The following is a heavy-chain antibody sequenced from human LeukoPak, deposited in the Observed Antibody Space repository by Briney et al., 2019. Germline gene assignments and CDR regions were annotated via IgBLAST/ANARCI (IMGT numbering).Heavy chain of an antibody. Sequence: GGSLRLSCAASGFTFSSHSMAWVRQAPGKGLEWVSAVRGSGDTALYADSVKGRFTISRDNFKNIVYLEMNSLRAEDTATYYCAKVTWESRPPDCNSWGPGTLVTVSS. D-gene: IGHD6-6*01. J-gene: IGHJ4*02. CDR2: VRGSGDTA. CDR1: GFTFSSHS. CDR3: AKVTWESRPPDCNS. V-gene: IGHV3-23*01.